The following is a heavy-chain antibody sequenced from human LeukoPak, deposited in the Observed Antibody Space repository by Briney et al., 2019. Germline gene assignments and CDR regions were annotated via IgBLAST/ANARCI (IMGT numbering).Heavy chain of an antibody. CDR2: IIPILGIA. Sequence: ASVKVSCKASGGTFSSYAISWVRQAPGQGLEWMGRIIPILGIANYAQKFQGRVTITADKSTSTAYMELSSLRSEDTAVYYCARDLGQWLVTQFDLWGRGTLVTVSS. CDR3: ARDLGQWLVTQFDL. CDR1: GGTFSSYA. V-gene: IGHV1-69*04. D-gene: IGHD6-19*01. J-gene: IGHJ2*01.